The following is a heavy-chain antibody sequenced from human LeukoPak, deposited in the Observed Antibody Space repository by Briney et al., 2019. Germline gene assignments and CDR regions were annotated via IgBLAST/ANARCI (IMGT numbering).Heavy chain of an antibody. CDR3: ARVGGWYRYFFDY. CDR2: ITPSDGST. J-gene: IGHJ4*02. V-gene: IGHV1-46*01. Sequence: AASVKVSCKASGYTFTNYHMHWVRQAPGQGLEWMGMITPSDGSTNYAQKFQGRVTMTRDMSTSTVYMELSSLRSEDTAVYHCARVGGWYRYFFDYWGQGTLLTLSS. D-gene: IGHD6-19*01. CDR1: GYTFTNYH.